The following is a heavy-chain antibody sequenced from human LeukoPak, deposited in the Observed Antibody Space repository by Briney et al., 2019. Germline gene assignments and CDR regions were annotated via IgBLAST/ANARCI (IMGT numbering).Heavy chain of an antibody. Sequence: GGSLRLSCAASGFTFSSYEMNWVRQAPGKGLEWVSYISGSGSTIYYADSVKGRFTISRDNAKNSLYLKMNSLRAEDTAVYYCARGMTYYYDSSGLDYWGQGTLVTVSS. CDR1: GFTFSSYE. D-gene: IGHD3-22*01. CDR2: ISGSGSTI. V-gene: IGHV3-48*03. J-gene: IGHJ4*02. CDR3: ARGMTYYYDSSGLDY.